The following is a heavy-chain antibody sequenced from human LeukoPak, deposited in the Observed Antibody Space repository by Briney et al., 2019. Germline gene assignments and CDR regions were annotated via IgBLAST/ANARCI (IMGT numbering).Heavy chain of an antibody. CDR1: RGFFRGYY. D-gene: IGHD3-22*01. V-gene: IGHV4-34*01. Sequence: SETLSLTCAGYRGFFRGYYWSWLRQPPSKGLAWIGEINHRGSTNYNPSLKSRVTISVDTSKNQFALKLSSVTAADTAVYYCTRGHPYDPSTRYDYWGQGTLVTVSS. CDR2: INHRGST. J-gene: IGHJ4*02. CDR3: TRGHPYDPSTRYDY.